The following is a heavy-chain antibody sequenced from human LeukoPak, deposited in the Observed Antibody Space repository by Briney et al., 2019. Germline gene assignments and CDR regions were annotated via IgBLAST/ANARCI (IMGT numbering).Heavy chain of an antibody. CDR3: ARDQYDTWSRRGNFDS. V-gene: IGHV3-7*03. J-gene: IGHJ4*02. CDR2: IKLDGSEK. CDR1: GFTVSSSY. Sequence: GGSLRLSCAASGFTVSSSYMSWVRQAPGRGLECVANIKLDGSEKNYVDSVKGRFTISRDNTKNSLYLQMNSLRVEDTAVFYCARDQYDTWSRRGNFDSWGQGTLVIVSS. D-gene: IGHD3-3*01.